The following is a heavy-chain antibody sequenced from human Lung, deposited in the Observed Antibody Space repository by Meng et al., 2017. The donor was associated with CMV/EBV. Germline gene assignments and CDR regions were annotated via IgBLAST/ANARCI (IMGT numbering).Heavy chain of an antibody. V-gene: IGHV3-21*01. CDR2: ISSSSTYI. D-gene: IGHD6-19*01. CDR1: GFNFRTYS. J-gene: IGHJ4*02. CDR3: ARETGSSGWYGPGY. Sequence: ESXKISXAASGFNFRTYSMNLVRQAPGKGLEWVSSISSSSTYIYYADSVKGRFTISRDNAKNSLYLQMNSLRAEDTAVYYCARETGSSGWYGPGYWGQGXLVTVSS.